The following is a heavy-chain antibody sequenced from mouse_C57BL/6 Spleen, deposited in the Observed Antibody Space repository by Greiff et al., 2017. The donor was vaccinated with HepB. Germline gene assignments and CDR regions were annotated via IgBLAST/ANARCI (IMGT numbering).Heavy chain of an antibody. CDR3: ARPSSYAMDY. CDR2: IYPGDGDT. V-gene: IGHV1-82*01. CDR1: GYAFSSSW. Sequence: QVQLKQSGPELVKPGASVKISCKASGYAFSSSWMNWVKQRPGKGLEWIGRIYPGDGDTNYNGKFKGKATRTADKSSSTAYMQLSSLTSEDSAVYFCARPSSYAMDYWGQGTSVTVSS. J-gene: IGHJ4*01.